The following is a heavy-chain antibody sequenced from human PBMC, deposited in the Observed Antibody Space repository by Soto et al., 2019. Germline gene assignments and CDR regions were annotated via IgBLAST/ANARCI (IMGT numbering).Heavy chain of an antibody. V-gene: IGHV3-15*07. D-gene: IGHD3-22*01. J-gene: IGHJ4*01. CDR1: GFTLSNAW. Sequence: GGSLRLSCAGSGFTLSNAWINWVRQASGKVLEGGGRSKRKTDGGTTDFAAPVRARFAISRDDSKNMVYMPIHSLKTEHTAVYYCPPDSSLTMLVARFDHWGHGTLVTVSS. CDR2: SKRKTDGGTT. CDR3: PPDSSLTMLVARFDH.